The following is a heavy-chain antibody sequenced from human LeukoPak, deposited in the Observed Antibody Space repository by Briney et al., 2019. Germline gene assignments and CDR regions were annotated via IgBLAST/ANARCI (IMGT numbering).Heavy chain of an antibody. Sequence: GGCLRLSCAASGFTLSSYSMNWVREAPGKRLEWVSSIRSSISFMYYADSVKGRFTISRDNAKNSLYLQMNSLRAEDTAVYYCARWNTTLGNSYFDCWGQGTLVTVSS. D-gene: IGHD1-1*01. J-gene: IGHJ4*02. V-gene: IGHV3-21*01. CDR3: ARWNTTLGNSYFDC. CDR2: IRSSISFM. CDR1: GFTLSSYS.